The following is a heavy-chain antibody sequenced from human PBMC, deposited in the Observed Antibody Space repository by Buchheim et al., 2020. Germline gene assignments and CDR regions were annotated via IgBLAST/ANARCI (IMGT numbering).Heavy chain of an antibody. D-gene: IGHD2-2*02. Sequence: EVQLVESGGASVKPGGSLRLSCSTSGFSVSNTYMSWVRQAPGKGLEWVGRVRGKIDGATTDYAAPVKGRFTISRDDSKNMFYLQRESLRTEETAVYQCAPQYTEEHVHTPYGMDVWGRGTT. CDR2: VRGKIDGATT. J-gene: IGHJ6*04. CDR3: APQYTEEHVHTPYGMDV. V-gene: IGHV3-15*02. CDR1: GFSVSNTY.